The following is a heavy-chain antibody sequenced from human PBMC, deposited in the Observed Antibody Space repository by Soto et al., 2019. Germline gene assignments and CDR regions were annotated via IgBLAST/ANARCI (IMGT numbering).Heavy chain of an antibody. D-gene: IGHD2-21*01. CDR3: AHRPILPWFDP. J-gene: IGHJ5*02. CDR1: GFSLNHSGVG. Sequence: GSCATPVNPTPTLTPTGNLSGFSLNHSGVGVGWIRQPPGKALEWLALIYWDDDKRYSPSLKSRLTITKDTSKNQVVLTMTNMDPVDTATYYCAHRPILPWFDPWGQGTLVTVSS. V-gene: IGHV2-5*02. CDR2: IYWDDDK.